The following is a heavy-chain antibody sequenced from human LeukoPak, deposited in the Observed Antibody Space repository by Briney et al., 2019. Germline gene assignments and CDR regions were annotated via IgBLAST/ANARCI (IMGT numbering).Heavy chain of an antibody. CDR2: INPSGGST. J-gene: IGHJ4*02. D-gene: IGHD5-24*01. CDR3: ARDVGDGYNPYYFDY. V-gene: IGHV1-46*01. Sequence: APVKVSCKASGYTFTSYYMHWVRQAPGQGLEWMGIINPSGGSTSYAQKFQGRVTMTRDTSTSTVYMELSSLRSEDTAVYYCARDVGDGYNPYYFDYWGQGTLVTVSS. CDR1: GYTFTSYY.